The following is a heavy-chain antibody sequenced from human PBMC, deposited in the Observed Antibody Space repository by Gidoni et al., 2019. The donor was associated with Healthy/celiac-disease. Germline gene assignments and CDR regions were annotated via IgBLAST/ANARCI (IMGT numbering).Heavy chain of an antibody. V-gene: IGHV3-21*01. D-gene: IGHD5-18*01. Sequence: EVQLVASGGGLVKPGGSLRLSCAASGFTFSTYSMNWVRQAPGKGLEWVSSISSSSTYISYADSVKGRFTISRDNAKNSLYLQMNSLRADDTAVYYCAAGLEQLWLIPPLDYWGQGTLVTVSS. J-gene: IGHJ4*02. CDR1: GFTFSTYS. CDR2: ISSSSTYI. CDR3: AAGLEQLWLIPPLDY.